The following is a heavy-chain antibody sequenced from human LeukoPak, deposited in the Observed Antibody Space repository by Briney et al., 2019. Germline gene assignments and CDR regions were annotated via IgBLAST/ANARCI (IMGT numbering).Heavy chain of an antibody. CDR1: GGSISSGGYS. J-gene: IGHJ4*02. D-gene: IGHD3-3*01. CDR3: ASWRLTIFGVVMPLSS. V-gene: IGHV4-30-4*07. Sequence: PSQTLSLTCAVSGGSISSGGYSWSWIRQPPGKGLEWIGYIYYSGSTYYNPSLKSRVTISVDTSKNQFSLKLSSVTAADTAVYYCASWRLTIFGVVMPLSSWGQGTLVTVSS. CDR2: IYYSGST.